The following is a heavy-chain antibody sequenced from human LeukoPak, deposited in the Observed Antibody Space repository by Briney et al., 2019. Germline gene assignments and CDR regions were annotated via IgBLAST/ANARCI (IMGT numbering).Heavy chain of an antibody. Sequence: PSETLSLTCTVSGGSISSYFWSWIRQPAGKRLEWIGRIYTIGSTNYNPSLKSRVITSVDTSKNQFSLKLSSVTAADTAVYYCARDSGGYNLYFDLWGRGTLVTVSS. D-gene: IGHD5-24*01. V-gene: IGHV4-4*07. J-gene: IGHJ2*01. CDR1: GGSISSYF. CDR3: ARDSGGYNLYFDL. CDR2: IYTIGST.